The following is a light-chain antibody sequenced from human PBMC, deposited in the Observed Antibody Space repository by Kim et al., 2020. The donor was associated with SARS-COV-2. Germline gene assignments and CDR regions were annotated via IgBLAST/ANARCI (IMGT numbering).Light chain of an antibody. CDR2: AVS. J-gene: IGLJ1*01. V-gene: IGLV2-14*01. CDR3: GSYTFSASWV. Sequence: QSALTQPASVSGSPGQSISISCTGTNSDVGGYNYVSWYQQHPGKAPKLVIYAVSRRPSGVSNRFSGSKSGNTASLTISGLQAEDEADYYCGSYTFSASWVFGTGTKVTVL. CDR1: NSDVGGYNY.